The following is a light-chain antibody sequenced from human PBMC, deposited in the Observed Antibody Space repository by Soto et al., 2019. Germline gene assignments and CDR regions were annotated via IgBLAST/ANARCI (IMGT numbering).Light chain of an antibody. Sequence: VVLTQSPATLSVSPGERATLSCRASENINTYLAWYQQKPGQAPKLLIYDASNRATGIPARFSASGSGTDFTLTISSREPGDFAVYYCQHRNNWPLTFGGGTTVEIK. CDR1: ENINTY. J-gene: IGKJ4*01. CDR3: QHRNNWPLT. V-gene: IGKV3-11*01. CDR2: DAS.